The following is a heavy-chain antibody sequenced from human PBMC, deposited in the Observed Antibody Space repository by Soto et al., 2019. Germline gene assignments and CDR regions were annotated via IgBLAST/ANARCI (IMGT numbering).Heavy chain of an antibody. V-gene: IGHV3-23*01. D-gene: IGHD1-1*01. Sequence: EVQLLESGGDLVQPGGSLRLSCVASGFTFGSCGMNWVRQAPGKGLEWVAGVSPHGANTYYADSVRGRFIISRDDSRNNVSLDMNSLRGEDSAVYYCATEGAKTTWNFDYWGQGTVVTVSS. J-gene: IGHJ4*02. CDR2: VSPHGANT. CDR3: ATEGAKTTWNFDY. CDR1: GFTFGSCG.